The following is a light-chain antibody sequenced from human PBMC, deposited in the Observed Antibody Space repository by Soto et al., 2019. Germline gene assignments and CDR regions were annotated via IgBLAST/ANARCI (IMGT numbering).Light chain of an antibody. V-gene: IGKV3-20*01. CDR2: GAS. CDR3: QQYGRSPLLYT. Sequence: ENVLTQSPCTLSLSPGERATLSSRASQSVTSNFLAWYQQKPGQAPRLLIYGASTRAAGVPDRFSGSGSGTDFTLTITRLEPEDFAVYYCQQYGRSPLLYTFGQGTKLGVK. CDR1: QSVTSNF. J-gene: IGKJ2*01.